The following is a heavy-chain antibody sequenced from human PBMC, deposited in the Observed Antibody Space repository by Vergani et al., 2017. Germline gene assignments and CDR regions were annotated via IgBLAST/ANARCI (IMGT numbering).Heavy chain of an antibody. J-gene: IGHJ4*02. CDR1: GGSISSSNW. CDR2: IYHSGST. CDR3: ARDPSEIAADGDY. Sequence: QVQLQESGPGLVKPSGTLSLTCAVSGGSISSSNWWSWVRQPPGKGLEWIGEIYHSGSTNYNPSLKSRGTISVDKSKNQCSLKLSSVTAADTAVYDCARDPSEIAADGDYWGQGTLVTVSS. V-gene: IGHV4-4*02. D-gene: IGHD6-13*01.